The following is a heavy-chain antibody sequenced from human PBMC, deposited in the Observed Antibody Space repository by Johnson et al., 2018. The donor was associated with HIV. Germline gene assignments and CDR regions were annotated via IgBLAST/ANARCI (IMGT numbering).Heavy chain of an antibody. CDR3: AREVRYTSWSFDI. Sequence: VQLVESGGGLIQPGGSLRLSCAASGFTVSSNYMSWVRQAPGKGLEWVSYISSSGSTIYYADSVKGRFTISRDNAKKSQYLQMNSLRAEDTAVYYCAREVRYTSWSFDIWGQGKMVTVSS. J-gene: IGHJ3*02. CDR1: GFTVSSNY. D-gene: IGHD6-19*01. V-gene: IGHV3-11*04. CDR2: ISSSGSTI.